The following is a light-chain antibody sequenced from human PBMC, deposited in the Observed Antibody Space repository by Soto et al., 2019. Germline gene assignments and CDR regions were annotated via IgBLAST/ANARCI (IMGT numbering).Light chain of an antibody. V-gene: IGKV3-11*01. Sequence: IMLTQSPGTLSLSPGERATLSCRASQSISEFLAWYQQKPGQAPRLLIYDASNRATGTPARFSGSGSGTDFTLTISSLEAEDFALYYCQQRSKWPVTFGGGTKVDI. CDR1: QSISEF. J-gene: IGKJ4*01. CDR3: QQRSKWPVT. CDR2: DAS.